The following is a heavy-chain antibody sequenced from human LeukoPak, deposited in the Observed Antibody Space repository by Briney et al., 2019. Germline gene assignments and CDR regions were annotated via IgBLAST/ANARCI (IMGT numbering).Heavy chain of an antibody. CDR3: ARSAVVPAALDAFDI. CDR1: GYTFTSYG. Sequence: ASVKVSCKASGYTFTSYGISWVRQAPGQGLEWMGWISAYNGNTNYAQKLQGRVTMTTDTSTSTAYMELRSLRSDDTAVYYCARSAVVPAALDAFDIWGQGTMVTVSS. J-gene: IGHJ3*02. D-gene: IGHD2-2*01. V-gene: IGHV1-18*01. CDR2: ISAYNGNT.